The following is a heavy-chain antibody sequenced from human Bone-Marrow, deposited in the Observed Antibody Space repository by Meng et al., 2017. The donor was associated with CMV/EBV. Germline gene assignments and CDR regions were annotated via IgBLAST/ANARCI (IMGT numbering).Heavy chain of an antibody. Sequence: GESLKISCAASGFPFSNYAMSWVRQAPGKGLEWVSGVTGGGGSTYYADSVKGRFTISRDNSKNTLYLQMNNLRAKDTATYYCAKYFDLWSGYGSYFDSWGRGTLVTVSS. CDR2: VTGGGGST. CDR3: AKYFDLWSGYGSYFDS. CDR1: GFPFSNYA. D-gene: IGHD3-3*01. V-gene: IGHV3-23*01. J-gene: IGHJ4*02.